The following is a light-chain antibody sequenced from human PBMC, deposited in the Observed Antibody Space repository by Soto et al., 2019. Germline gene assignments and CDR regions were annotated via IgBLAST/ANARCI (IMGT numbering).Light chain of an antibody. CDR2: GAS. CDR3: QQRSSWPLT. Sequence: EIVLTQSPGTLALSPGERATLSCRASQSVSSSYLAWYQQRPGQAARLLIYGASSRATGIPDRFSGSGSGTDFALTISRLEPEDFALYDCQQRSSWPLTVGGGTKVDIK. J-gene: IGKJ4*01. CDR1: QSVSSSY. V-gene: IGKV3D-20*02.